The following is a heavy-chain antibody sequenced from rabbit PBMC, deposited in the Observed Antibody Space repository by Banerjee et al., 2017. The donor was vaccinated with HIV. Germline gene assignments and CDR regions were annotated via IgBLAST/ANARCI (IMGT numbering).Heavy chain of an antibody. CDR2: IDPVIGNT. Sequence: QLVESGGGLVQPEGSRTLTCTASGFSFSTTYYMSWVRQAPGMGLEWIGYIDPVIGNTYYATWVNGQFTISSHNAQNTLYLQLNDLTVADTATYFCARVLVVAGVDLWGPGTLVTVS. D-gene: IGHD4-1*01. V-gene: IGHV1S7*01. J-gene: IGHJ4*01. CDR3: ARVLVVAGVDL. CDR1: GFSFSTTYY.